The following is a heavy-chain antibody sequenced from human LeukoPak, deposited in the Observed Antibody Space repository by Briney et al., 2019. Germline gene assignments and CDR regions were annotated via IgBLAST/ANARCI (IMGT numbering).Heavy chain of an antibody. CDR3: ARLGYCSSTSCPTGWFDP. J-gene: IGHJ5*02. D-gene: IGHD2-2*01. Sequence: PSETLSLTCAVSGYSISSGYYWGWIRQPPGKGLEWIGSIYHSGSTYYNPSLKSRVTISVDTSKNQFSLKLSSVTAADTAVYYCARLGYCSSTSCPTGWFDPWGQGTLVTASS. V-gene: IGHV4-38-2*01. CDR1: GYSISSGYY. CDR2: IYHSGST.